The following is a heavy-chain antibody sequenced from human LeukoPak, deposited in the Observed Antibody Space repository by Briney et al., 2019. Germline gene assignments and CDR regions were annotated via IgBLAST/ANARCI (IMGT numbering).Heavy chain of an antibody. D-gene: IGHD4-11*01. CDR2: IIPLLGIA. CDR1: GGIFSSYT. J-gene: IGHJ4*02. CDR3: ARDDADSTYADGDY. V-gene: IGHV1-69*04. Sequence: ASVKVSCKASGGIFSSYTISWVRQAPGQGLEWMGRIIPLLGIANYAQKFQGRVTIIADKSTSTAYMELSSLRSEDTAVYYCARDDADSTYADGDYWGQGTLVTVSS.